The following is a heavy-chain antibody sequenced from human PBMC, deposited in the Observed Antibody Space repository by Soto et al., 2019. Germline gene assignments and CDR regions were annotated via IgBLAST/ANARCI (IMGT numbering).Heavy chain of an antibody. CDR3: TIGSGSYYFDY. CDR2: IKRKTDGGTT. V-gene: IGHV3-15*01. J-gene: IGHJ4*02. CDR1: GVTFSDSW. D-gene: IGHD1-26*01. Sequence: GGSLSLSCAASGVTFSDSWWSWVRQAPGKGLEWVGRIKRKTDGGTTDYAALVKGRFTTTRDYSKNTLYLQMNGLKTDDTAGYYCTIGSGSYYFDYWGQGTLVTVSS.